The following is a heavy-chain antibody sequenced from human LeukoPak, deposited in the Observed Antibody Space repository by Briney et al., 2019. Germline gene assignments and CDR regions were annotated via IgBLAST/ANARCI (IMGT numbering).Heavy chain of an antibody. J-gene: IGHJ4*02. CDR1: GFTFSTYA. CDR3: VKGGYSSSWSLFDY. V-gene: IGHV3-64D*06. D-gene: IGHD6-13*01. CDR2: ISNNGGSK. Sequence: PGGSLRLSCAASGFTFSTYAIHWVRQAPGKGLEYVSAISNNGGSKYYADSVKGRFTISRDNSKNTLYLQMSSLRAEDTAVYYCVKGGYSSSWSLFDYWGQGTLVTVSS.